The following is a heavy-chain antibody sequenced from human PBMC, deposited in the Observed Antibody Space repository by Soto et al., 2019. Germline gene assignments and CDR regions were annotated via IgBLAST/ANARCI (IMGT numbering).Heavy chain of an antibody. J-gene: IGHJ4*02. CDR1: GASVSSTNW. CDR3: ARDVGWHSDGSYSGHFDY. V-gene: IGHV4-4*02. CDR2: IYHSGST. Sequence: PSETLSLTCAVSGASVSSTNWWSWVRQPPGKGLEWIGEIYHSGSTNYNPSLKSRVTISVDKSKNQFSLRLTSVTAADTAVYYCARDVGWHSDGSYSGHFDYWGQGTLVTVSS. D-gene: IGHD1-26*01.